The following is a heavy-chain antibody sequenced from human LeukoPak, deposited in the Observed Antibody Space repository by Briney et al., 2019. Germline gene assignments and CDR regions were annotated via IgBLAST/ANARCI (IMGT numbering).Heavy chain of an antibody. J-gene: IGHJ5*02. Sequence: GGSLRLSCAASGFTFSSYGMHWVRQAPGKGLEWVAVIWYDGSNKYYADSVKGRFTISRDNSKNTLYLQMNSLRAEDTAVYYCARILTPYSSSGWFDPWGQGTLVTVSS. V-gene: IGHV3-33*01. CDR3: ARILTPYSSSGWFDP. CDR1: GFTFSSYG. CDR2: IWYDGSNK. D-gene: IGHD6-6*01.